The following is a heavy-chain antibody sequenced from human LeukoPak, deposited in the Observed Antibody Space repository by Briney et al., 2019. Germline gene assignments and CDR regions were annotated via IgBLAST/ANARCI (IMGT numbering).Heavy chain of an antibody. CDR1: GGTFSSYA. Sequence: SVNVSCKASGGTFSSYAISWVRQAPGQGLEWMGGIIPIFGTANYAQKFQGRVTITADESTSTAYMELSSLRSEDTAVYYCAREYAVYSSSWYNWFDPWGQGTLVTVSS. CDR2: IIPIFGTA. V-gene: IGHV1-69*01. J-gene: IGHJ5*02. D-gene: IGHD6-13*01. CDR3: AREYAVYSSSWYNWFDP.